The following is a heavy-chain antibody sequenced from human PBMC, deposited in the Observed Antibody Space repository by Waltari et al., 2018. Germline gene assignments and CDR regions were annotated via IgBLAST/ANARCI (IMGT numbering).Heavy chain of an antibody. D-gene: IGHD2-21*02. J-gene: IGHJ5*02. V-gene: IGHV4-59*01. CDR1: GFSISGFY. CDR3: ARGGGGDWEWFDP. Sequence: QVQLQESGPSLLKPSATLSLICTVSGFSISGFYWSWVRQPPGKGLDWIGYIYYTGSTNVNPSLKSRVTMSVDTSKNQFYLKLSSVTDADTAFYYCARGGGGDWEWFDPWGQGTLVTVSS. CDR2: IYYTGST.